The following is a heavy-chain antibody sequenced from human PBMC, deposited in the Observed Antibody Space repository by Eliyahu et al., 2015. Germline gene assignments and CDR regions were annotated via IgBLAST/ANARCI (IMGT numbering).Heavy chain of an antibody. J-gene: IGHJ4*02. V-gene: IGHV2-5*02. CDR2: IFWDDEK. D-gene: IGHD4-23*01. CDR1: GFXVSXXXVG. Sequence: QITLKESGPTLVXPTQTLTVTXFVSGFXVSXXXVGVGWXRQPPGKPLEWLAFIFWDDEKXYSPFLRNRXSIAKDSSRNQVILTMTNMDPVDTDTYYCARSADRGGNHRFVYWGPGTLVTVSS. CDR3: ARSADRGGNHRFVY.